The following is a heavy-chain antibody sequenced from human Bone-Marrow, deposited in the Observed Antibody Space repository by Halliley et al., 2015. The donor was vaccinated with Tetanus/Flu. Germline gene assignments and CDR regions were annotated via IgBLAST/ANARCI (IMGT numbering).Heavy chain of an antibody. V-gene: IGHV5-51*01. CDR3: ARSRFSGSYFLDY. D-gene: IGHD1-26*01. Sequence: LEWMGIIYPGDSEPKSSPPFEGQVPIPADTSTSTAYLQLSSLKASDTAMYYCARSRFSGSYFLDYWGQGTLVTVSS. J-gene: IGHJ4*02. CDR2: IYPGDSEP.